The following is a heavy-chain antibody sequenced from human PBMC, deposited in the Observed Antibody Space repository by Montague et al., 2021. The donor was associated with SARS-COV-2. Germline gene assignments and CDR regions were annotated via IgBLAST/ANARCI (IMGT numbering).Heavy chain of an antibody. CDR3: ARVPYCSGGSCYYYYYYMDV. V-gene: IGHV3-48*03. CDR2: ISSSGSTI. CDR1: GFTFSSYE. Sequence: SLRLSCAASGFTFSSYEMNWVRQAPGKGLEWASYISSSGSTIYYADSVKGRFTISRDNAKNSLYLQMNSLRAEDTAVYYCARVPYCSGGSCYYYYYYMDVWGKGTTVTVSS. J-gene: IGHJ6*03. D-gene: IGHD2-15*01.